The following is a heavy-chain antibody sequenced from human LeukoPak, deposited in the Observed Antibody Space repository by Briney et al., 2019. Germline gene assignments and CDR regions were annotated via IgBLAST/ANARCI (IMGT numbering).Heavy chain of an antibody. V-gene: IGHV3-21*04. CDR1: GFTFNSHS. CDR2: ITSSSSYI. Sequence: GGSLRLSCAASGFTFNSHSMNWVRQAPGKGLEWVSSITSSSSYISYADSMKGRFTISRDNSKNTLYLQMNSLTAEDTAVYYCAPDFYSRQFDYWRQGALVTVSS. CDR3: APDFYSRQFDY. D-gene: IGHD5-18*01. J-gene: IGHJ4*02.